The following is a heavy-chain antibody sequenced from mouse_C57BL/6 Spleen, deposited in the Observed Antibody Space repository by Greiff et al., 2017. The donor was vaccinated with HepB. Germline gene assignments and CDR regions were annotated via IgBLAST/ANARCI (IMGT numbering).Heavy chain of an antibody. CDR2: ISDGGSYT. Sequence: EVKLMESGGGLVKPGGSLKLSCAASGFTFSSYAMSWVRQTPEKRLEWVATISDGGSYTYYPDNVKGRFTISRDNAKNNRYLQMSHLKSEDTAMYYCARGLTGSYFDYWGQGTTLTVSS. V-gene: IGHV5-4*03. CDR3: ARGLTGSYFDY. CDR1: GFTFSSYA. D-gene: IGHD4-1*01. J-gene: IGHJ2*01.